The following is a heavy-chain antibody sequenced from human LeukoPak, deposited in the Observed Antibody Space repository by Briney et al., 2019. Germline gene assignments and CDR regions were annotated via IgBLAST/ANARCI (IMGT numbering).Heavy chain of an antibody. CDR3: ARESIAVAGAPFDY. J-gene: IGHJ4*02. CDR1: GFTFSSYE. CDR2: ISSGSTI. Sequence: GGSLRLSCAASGFTFSSYEMNWVRQAPGKGLEWVSFISSGSTIYDADSVKGRFTISKDNAKNSLYLQMNSLRAEDTAVYYCARESIAVAGAPFDYWGQGTLVTVSS. D-gene: IGHD6-19*01. V-gene: IGHV3-48*03.